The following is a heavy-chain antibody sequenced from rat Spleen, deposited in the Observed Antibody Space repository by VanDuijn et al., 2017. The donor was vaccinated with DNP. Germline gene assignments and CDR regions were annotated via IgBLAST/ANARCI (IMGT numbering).Heavy chain of an antibody. Sequence: QVQLKESGPGLVQPSQTLSLTCTVSGFSLTNFGVSWVRQPPGKGLEWIAVISSVGNTYYSSALKSRLNISRDTSRSQVFLQVNNLQTDDTAIYFCARDPYNSGRFAYWGQGTLVTVSS. J-gene: IGHJ3*01. CDR2: ISSVGNT. CDR1: GFSLTNFG. D-gene: IGHD4-3*01. CDR3: ARDPYNSGRFAY. V-gene: IGHV2S12*01.